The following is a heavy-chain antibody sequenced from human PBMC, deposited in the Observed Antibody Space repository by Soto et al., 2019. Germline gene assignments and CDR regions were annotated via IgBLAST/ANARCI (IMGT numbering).Heavy chain of an antibody. J-gene: IGHJ4*02. V-gene: IGHV4-4*02. D-gene: IGHD3-3*01. Sequence: QVQLQESGPGLVKPSGTLSLTCAVSSGSISSSNWWSWVRQPPGKGLEWIGEIYHSGSTNYNPSLKSRVTISVDKSKNKFSLKLSCVAAADTAVDYCARRHYDPSYCFDCWGQGTLVTVSS. CDR1: SGSISSSNW. CDR2: IYHSGST. CDR3: ARRHYDPSYCFDC.